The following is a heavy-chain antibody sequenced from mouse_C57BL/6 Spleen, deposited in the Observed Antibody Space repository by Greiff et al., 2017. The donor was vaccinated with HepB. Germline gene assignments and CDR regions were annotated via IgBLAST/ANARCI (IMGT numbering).Heavy chain of an antibody. J-gene: IGHJ2*01. CDR2: IDPEDGDT. V-gene: IGHV14-1*01. CDR1: GFNIKDYY. CDR3: TTPITTVVATED. Sequence: VQLQQSGAELVRPGASVKLSCTASGFNIKDYYMHWVKQRPEQGLEWIGRIDPEDGDTEYAPKFQGKATMTADTSSNTAYLQLSSLTSEDTAVYYCTTPITTVVATEDWGQGTTLTVSS. D-gene: IGHD1-1*01.